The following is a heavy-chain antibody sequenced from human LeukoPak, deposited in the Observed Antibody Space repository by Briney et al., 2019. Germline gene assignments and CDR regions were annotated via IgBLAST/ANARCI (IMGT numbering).Heavy chain of an antibody. CDR2: IYHSGST. J-gene: IGHJ4*01. D-gene: IGHD2-8*02. CDR3: ARHQRPLLYYFDY. CDR1: GYSISSGYY. V-gene: IGHV4-38-2*01. Sequence: SETLSLTCAVSGYSISSGYYWGWIRQPPGKGLEWIGSIYHSGSTYYNPSLKSRVTISVDTSKNQFSLKLSSVTAADTAVYYCARHQRPLLYYFDYWGQEPWSPSPQ.